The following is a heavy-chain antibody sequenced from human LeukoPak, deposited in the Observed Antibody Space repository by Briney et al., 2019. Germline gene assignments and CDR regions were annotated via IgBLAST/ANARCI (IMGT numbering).Heavy chain of an antibody. Sequence: GGSLRLSCAVSRFAFSNYGMSWVRQAPGKGLEWVSAISGSGGSTYYADSVKGRFTISRDNSKNTLYLQMNSLRAEDTALYYCAKSSYYDTSGSDREYYFGYWGQGALVTVSS. CDR1: RFAFSNYG. V-gene: IGHV3-23*01. D-gene: IGHD3-22*01. CDR2: ISGSGGST. J-gene: IGHJ4*02. CDR3: AKSSYYDTSGSDREYYFGY.